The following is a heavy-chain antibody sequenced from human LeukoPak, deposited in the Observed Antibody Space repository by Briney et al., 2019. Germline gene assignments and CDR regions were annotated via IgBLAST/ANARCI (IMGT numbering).Heavy chain of an antibody. D-gene: IGHD3-3*01. J-gene: IGHJ4*02. CDR1: GFTFSSYA. V-gene: IGHV3-23*01. Sequence: PGGSLRLSCAASGFTFSSYAMAWVRQAPGKGLEWVSAISRSGGTTYYADSVKGRFTISRDNSKNTLDLQMNSLRAEDTAVYYCAKTNTGFWSGYFTFWGQGTLVTVSS. CDR2: ISRSGGTT. CDR3: AKTNTGFWSGYFTF.